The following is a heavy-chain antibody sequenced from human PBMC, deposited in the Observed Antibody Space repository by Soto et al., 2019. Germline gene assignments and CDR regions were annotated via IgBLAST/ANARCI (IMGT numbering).Heavy chain of an antibody. J-gene: IGHJ5*01. CDR2: INHSGRV. Sequence: SETLSLTCAVYGGSFSGYYWSWIRQPPGKGLEWIGEINHSGRVNYSPSLKSRVTISLDTSKNQFSLTLSAVTAADTAMYYCSTRAYDTNGYYRFDPWGQGTLVTVSS. V-gene: IGHV4-34*01. CDR3: STRAYDTNGYYRFDP. D-gene: IGHD3-22*01. CDR1: GGSFSGYY.